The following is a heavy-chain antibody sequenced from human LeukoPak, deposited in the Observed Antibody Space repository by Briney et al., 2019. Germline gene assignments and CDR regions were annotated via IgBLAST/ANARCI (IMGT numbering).Heavy chain of an antibody. D-gene: IGHD3-3*01. CDR1: GFTFSSYA. CDR3: ARGDLKSDWFDP. CDR2: SSDSGGST. J-gene: IGHJ5*02. V-gene: IGHV3-23*01. Sequence: GGSLRLSCAASGFTFSSYAMSWVRQAPGKGLEWVSVSSDSGGSTYYADSVKGRFTISRDNSKNTLYLQMNSLRAEDTAVYYCARGDLKSDWFDPWGQGTLVIVST.